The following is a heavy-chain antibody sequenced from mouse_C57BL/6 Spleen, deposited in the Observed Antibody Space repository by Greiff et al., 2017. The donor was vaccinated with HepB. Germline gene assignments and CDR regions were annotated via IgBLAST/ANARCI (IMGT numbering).Heavy chain of an antibody. V-gene: IGHV5-17*01. D-gene: IGHD2-5*01. J-gene: IGHJ2*01. CDR2: ISSGSSTI. CDR1: GFTFSDYG. Sequence: EVKLMESGGGLVKPGGSLKLSCAASGFTFSDYGMHWVRQAPEKGLEWVAYISSGSSTIYYADTVKGRFTISRDNAKNTLFLQMTSLRSEDTAMYYCARQSNYDYYFDYWGQGTTLTVSS. CDR3: ARQSNYDYYFDY.